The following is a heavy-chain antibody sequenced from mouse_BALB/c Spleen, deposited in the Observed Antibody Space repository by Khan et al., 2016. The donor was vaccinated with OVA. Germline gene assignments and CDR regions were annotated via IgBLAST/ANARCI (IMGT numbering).Heavy chain of an antibody. CDR3: AITDRIKY. V-gene: IGHV3-2*02. Sequence: EVQLVESGPGLVKPSQSLSLTCTVTGYSITSGYGWNWIRQFPGNKLEWMGYISYSGSPNYNPSLKSRISITRDTSKNQFILKLNSLTTEDTARNCGAITDRIKYWGQGTTLTVSS. J-gene: IGHJ2*01. CDR2: ISYSGSP. D-gene: IGHD1-3*01. CDR1: GYSITSGYG.